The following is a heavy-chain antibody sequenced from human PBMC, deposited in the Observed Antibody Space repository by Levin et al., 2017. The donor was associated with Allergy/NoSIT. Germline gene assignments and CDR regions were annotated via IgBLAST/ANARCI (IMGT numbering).Heavy chain of an antibody. CDR2: MSYSGNT. D-gene: IGHD3-10*01. CDR1: GASVRSYY. CDR3: ARGGYAGSGSQLWVLPPVH. V-gene: IGHV4-59*02. J-gene: IGHJ4*02. Sequence: SETLSLTCTVSGASVRSYYWIWIRQPPGKGLEWLGYMSYSGNTNYNPSLKSRVTMSVDTSKYQFSLKLTSVTAADTAVYYCARGGYAGSGSQLWVLPPVHWGQGTLVTVSS.